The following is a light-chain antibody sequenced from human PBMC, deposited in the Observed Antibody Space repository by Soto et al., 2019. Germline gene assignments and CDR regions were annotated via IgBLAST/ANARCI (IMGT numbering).Light chain of an antibody. CDR2: AAS. Sequence: DIQMTQSPSTVSASVGDRVTITCRASQPISSWLAWFRQRPGKAPELLIYAASTLHSGVPSRFSGSGSGTDFALTVSGLQPEDFATYYCQQASSFPHTFGQGTRVDIK. V-gene: IGKV1-12*01. CDR1: QPISSW. CDR3: QQASSFPHT. J-gene: IGKJ2*01.